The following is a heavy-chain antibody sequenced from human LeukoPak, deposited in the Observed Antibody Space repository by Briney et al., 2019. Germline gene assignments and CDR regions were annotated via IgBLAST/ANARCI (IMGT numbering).Heavy chain of an antibody. CDR3: AATDGYIHRHPLYYLDY. V-gene: IGHV1-69*05. CDR1: GGTFNNYA. J-gene: IGHJ4*02. Sequence: GASVKVSCKASGGTFNNYAISWVRQAPGQGPEWMGGVMPLLGTPSYAQKFQGRVTVITDDSTNTAYMEVSSLRYDDTAIYYCAATDGYIHRHPLYYLDYWGQGTLVIVSS. D-gene: IGHD5-24*01. CDR2: VMPLLGTP.